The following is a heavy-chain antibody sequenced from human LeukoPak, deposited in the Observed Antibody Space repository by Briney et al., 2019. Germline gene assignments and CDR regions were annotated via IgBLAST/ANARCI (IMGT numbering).Heavy chain of an antibody. J-gene: IGHJ6*03. CDR2: IIPIFGTA. Sequence: SVRVSCKASGGTFSSCAISWVRQAPGQGLEWMGGIIPIFGTANYAQKFQGRVTITTDESTSTAYMELSSLRSEDTAVYYCARVAGYYYYYYMDVWGKGTTVTVSS. V-gene: IGHV1-69*05. CDR3: ARVAGYYYYYYMDV. D-gene: IGHD1-14*01. CDR1: GGTFSSCA.